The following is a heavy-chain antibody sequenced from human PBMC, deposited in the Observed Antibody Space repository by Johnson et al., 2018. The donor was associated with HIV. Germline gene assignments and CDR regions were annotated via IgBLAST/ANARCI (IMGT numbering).Heavy chain of an antibody. CDR1: GFTFSDYY. V-gene: IGHV3-11*04. CDR3: ATLKGPRLHIAARRPDAFDI. CDR2: ISSSGSTL. D-gene: IGHD6-6*01. J-gene: IGHJ3*02. Sequence: QVPLVESGGGLVKPGGSLRLSCAASGFTFSDYYMSWIRQAPGNGLEWVSYISSSGSTLYYADSVKCRFTISSDNAKNSLYLQMNSLRAEDTAVYYCATLKGPRLHIAARRPDAFDIWGQGTMVTVSS.